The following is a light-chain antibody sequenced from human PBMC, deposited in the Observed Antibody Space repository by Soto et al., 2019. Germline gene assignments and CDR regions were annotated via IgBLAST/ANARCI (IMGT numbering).Light chain of an antibody. CDR3: QQSYSTPYT. J-gene: IGKJ2*01. Sequence: DIQMTQSPSSLSASVGDRVTIPCRASQSISSYLNWYQQKPGKAPKLLIYAASSLQGGVPSRFSGSGSGTDFTLTISSLQLEDFATYYCQQSYSTPYTFGQGTKLEIK. V-gene: IGKV1-39*01. CDR1: QSISSY. CDR2: AAS.